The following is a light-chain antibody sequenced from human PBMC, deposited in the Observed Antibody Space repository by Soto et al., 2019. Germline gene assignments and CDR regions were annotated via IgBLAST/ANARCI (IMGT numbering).Light chain of an antibody. CDR3: LQHSTYPAT. Sequence: IRMTHSPSSPSASTLYRVTITFRSSQVIIIYLAFYQQKPGKAPKLLIYAASTLQSGVPSRFSCSGSGTEFTLTISSLQPEDFATLDCLQHSTYPATFGGGTMVDIK. J-gene: IGKJ4*01. V-gene: IGKV1-8*01. CDR1: QVIIIY. CDR2: AAS.